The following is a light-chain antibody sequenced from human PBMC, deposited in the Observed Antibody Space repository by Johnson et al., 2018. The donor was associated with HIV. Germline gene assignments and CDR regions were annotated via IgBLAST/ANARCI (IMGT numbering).Light chain of an antibody. CDR3: GTWDTSLRVGF. CDR2: DNN. CDR1: SSNIGNNY. V-gene: IGLV1-51*01. J-gene: IGLJ1*01. Sequence: QSLLTQPPSVSAAPGQKVTISCSGSSSNIGNNYVSWYQQIPGRAPKLLIYDNNKRPSGIPDRFSGSKSGTSATLGITGLQTGDEADYYCGTWDTSLRVGFFGTGTKGTVL.